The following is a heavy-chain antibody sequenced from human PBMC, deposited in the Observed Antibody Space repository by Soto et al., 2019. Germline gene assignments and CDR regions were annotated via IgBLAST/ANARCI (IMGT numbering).Heavy chain of an antibody. J-gene: IGHJ3*02. CDR1: GGSFSGYY. Sequence: XXTLSLPCAVYGGSFSGYYWRWIRQPPGKGLEWIGEINHSGSTNYNPSLKSRVTISVDTSKNQFSLKLSYVTAADTAVYYCARGRRFGAFDIWGQGTMVTVSS. CDR3: ARGRRFGAFDI. CDR2: INHSGST. D-gene: IGHD3-3*01. V-gene: IGHV4-34*01.